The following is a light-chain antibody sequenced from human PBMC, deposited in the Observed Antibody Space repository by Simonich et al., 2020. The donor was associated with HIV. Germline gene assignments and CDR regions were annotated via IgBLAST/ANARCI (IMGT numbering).Light chain of an antibody. CDR2: GAS. CDR1: QSVSSD. CDR3: QQYNTWPLL. J-gene: IGKJ2*01. V-gene: IGKV3-15*01. Sequence: EIVMTQSPATLSVSPGERATLSCMASQSVSSDLAWYQQKPGQPPRLLIYGASTRATGIPARFSGSGSGTEFTLTISSMQSEDFVIYYCQQYNTWPLLFGQGTKLEIK.